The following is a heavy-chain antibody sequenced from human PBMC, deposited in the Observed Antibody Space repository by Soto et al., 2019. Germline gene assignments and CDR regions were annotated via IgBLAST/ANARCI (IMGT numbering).Heavy chain of an antibody. J-gene: IGHJ4*02. CDR2: MKPISGNT. D-gene: IGHD3-10*01. Sequence: QVQLVQSGAEVKKPGASVKVSSKTSGYPFTNYDINWVRQATGQGLEWMGWMKPISGNTGYAQKFQGRVTMTRNTSISTAYMELSGLRSEDTAVYYCARGRLDWSYYIDYWGQGTLVTVSS. V-gene: IGHV1-8*01. CDR3: ARGRLDWSYYIDY. CDR1: GYPFTNYD.